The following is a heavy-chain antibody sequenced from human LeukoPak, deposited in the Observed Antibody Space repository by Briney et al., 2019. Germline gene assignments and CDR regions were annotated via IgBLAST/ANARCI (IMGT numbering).Heavy chain of an antibody. V-gene: IGHV4-30-4*01. CDR2: MYYSGST. D-gene: IGHD5-12*01. CDR3: ARDKWTSPGNDWLHFGLDV. CDR1: GASIRSNDSY. J-gene: IGHJ6*02. Sequence: SQTLSLTCTVSGASIRSNDSYWSWIRQPPGKGLEWIGYMYYSGSTFYNPSLKSRVTISEDTSKNQVSLNLASVTAADTAVYYCARDKWTSPGNDWLHFGLDVWGQGTTVTVSS.